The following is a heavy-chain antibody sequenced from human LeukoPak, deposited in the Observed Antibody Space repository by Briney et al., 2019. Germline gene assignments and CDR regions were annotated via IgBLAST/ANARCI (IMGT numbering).Heavy chain of an antibody. D-gene: IGHD2-2*01. V-gene: IGHV4-39*07. Sequence: SETLSLTCTVSGGSISSGDYYWSWIRQPPGKGLEWIGEINHSGSTNYNPSLKSRVTISVDTSKNQFSLKLSSVTAADTAVYYCARGPIVVVPADNWFDPWGQGTLVTVSS. J-gene: IGHJ5*02. CDR1: GGSISSGDYY. CDR2: INHSGST. CDR3: ARGPIVVVPADNWFDP.